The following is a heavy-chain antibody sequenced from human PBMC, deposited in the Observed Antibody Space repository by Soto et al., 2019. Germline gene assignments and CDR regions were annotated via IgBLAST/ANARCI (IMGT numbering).Heavy chain of an antibody. V-gene: IGHV1-18*04. CDR3: AREVVATIRRYYYYGMDV. J-gene: IGHJ6*02. D-gene: IGHD5-12*01. Sequence: ASVKVSCKASGGTFSSSTISWVRQAPGQGLEWMGWISAYNGNTNYAQKLQGRVTMTTDTSTSTAYMELRSLRSDDTAVYYCAREVVATIRRYYYYGMDVWGQGTTVTVSS. CDR1: GGTFSSST. CDR2: ISAYNGNT.